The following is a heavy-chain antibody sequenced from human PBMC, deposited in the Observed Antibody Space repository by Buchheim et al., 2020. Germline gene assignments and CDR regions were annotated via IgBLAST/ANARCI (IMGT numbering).Heavy chain of an antibody. CDR1: GFTFSSYG. Sequence: QVQLVESGGGVVQPGRSLRLSCAASGFTFSSYGMHWVRQAPGKGLEGVAVIWYDGSNKYYADSVKGRFTISRANSKTTLYLQMNSLRAEDTAVYYCARDPEPYGYINWFDPWGQGTL. CDR2: IWYDGSNK. V-gene: IGHV3-33*01. D-gene: IGHD5-18*01. J-gene: IGHJ5*02. CDR3: ARDPEPYGYINWFDP.